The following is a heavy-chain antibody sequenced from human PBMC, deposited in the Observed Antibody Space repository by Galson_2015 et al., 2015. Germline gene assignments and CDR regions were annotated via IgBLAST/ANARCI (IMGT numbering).Heavy chain of an antibody. D-gene: IGHD3-10*01. CDR3: ARASDHLWFGELLVAFDI. J-gene: IGHJ3*02. CDR2: IYYSGST. CDR1: GGSISSYY. Sequence: SETLSLTCTVSGGSISSYYWSWIRQPPGKGLEWVGYIYYSGSTNYNPSLKSRVTISVDTSKNQFSLKLSSVTAADTAVYYCARASDHLWFGELLVAFDIWGQGTMVTVSS. V-gene: IGHV4-59*01.